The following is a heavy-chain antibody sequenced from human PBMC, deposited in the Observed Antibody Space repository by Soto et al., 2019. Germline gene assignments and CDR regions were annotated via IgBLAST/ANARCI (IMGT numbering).Heavy chain of an antibody. CDR2: ISYDGSNK. CDR3: AKDRRVSHEFDY. CDR1: GFTFSSYG. J-gene: IGHJ4*02. V-gene: IGHV3-30*18. Sequence: GGSLRLSCAASGFTFSSYGMPWVRQAPGKGLEWVAVISYDGSNKYYADSVKGRFTISRDNSKNTLYLQMNSLRAEDTAVYYCAKDRRVSHEFDYWGQGT.